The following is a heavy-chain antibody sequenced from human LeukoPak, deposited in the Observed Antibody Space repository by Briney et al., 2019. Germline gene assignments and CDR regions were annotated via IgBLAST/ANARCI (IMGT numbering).Heavy chain of an antibody. CDR2: IYYSGST. Sequence: SETLSLTCTVSGGSISSSSYYWGWIRRPPGKGLEWIGSIYYSGSTYYNPSLKSRVTISVDTSKNQFSLKLSSVTAADTAVYYCAPGDYGTVAFDYWGQGTLVTVSS. CDR1: GGSISSSSYY. J-gene: IGHJ4*02. D-gene: IGHD4-17*01. CDR3: APGDYGTVAFDY. V-gene: IGHV4-39*07.